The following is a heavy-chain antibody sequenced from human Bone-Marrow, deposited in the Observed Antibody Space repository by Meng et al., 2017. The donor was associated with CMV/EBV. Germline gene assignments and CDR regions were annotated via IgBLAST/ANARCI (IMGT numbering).Heavy chain of an antibody. V-gene: IGHV1-18*01. D-gene: IGHD3-3*01. CDR3: ARDYYDFWSGYSASNY. CDR2: ISAYNGNT. Sequence: ASVKVSCKASGYTFTSYGISWVRQAPGQGLEWMGWISAYNGNTNYAQKFQGRVTMTRDTSISTAYMELSRLRSDDTAVYYCARDYYDFWSGYSASNYWGQGTLVTVSS. J-gene: IGHJ4*02. CDR1: GYTFTSYG.